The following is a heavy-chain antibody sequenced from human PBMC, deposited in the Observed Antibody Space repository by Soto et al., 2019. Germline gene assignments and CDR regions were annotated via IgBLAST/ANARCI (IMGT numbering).Heavy chain of an antibody. CDR2: IYVTGAV. Sequence: SETLSLTCSVSGAALNSGNYYWSWIRQVPGEGLEWIGHIYVTGAVDYNPSLRDRITISQDTSERQFSLNLRLVTAADTAVYYCARLRIATNNYKWFDPWGQGTLVTVSS. CDR3: ARLRIATNNYKWFDP. D-gene: IGHD2-21*01. J-gene: IGHJ5*02. CDR1: GAALNSGNYY. V-gene: IGHV4-31*03.